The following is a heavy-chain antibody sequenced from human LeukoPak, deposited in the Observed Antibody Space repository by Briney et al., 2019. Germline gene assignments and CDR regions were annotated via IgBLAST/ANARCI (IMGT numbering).Heavy chain of an antibody. CDR3: AKDRNSGNYPFDH. CDR1: GFTVSNNY. J-gene: IGHJ4*02. D-gene: IGHD1-26*01. Sequence: GGSLRLSCAASGFTVSNNYMNWVRQAPGKGLEWVSMIYSDDNPYYTDSVKGRFTISRDNSKNTLYLQMNSLRAEDTAVYYCAKDRNSGNYPFDHWGQGTLVTVSS. CDR2: IYSDDNP. V-gene: IGHV3-66*01.